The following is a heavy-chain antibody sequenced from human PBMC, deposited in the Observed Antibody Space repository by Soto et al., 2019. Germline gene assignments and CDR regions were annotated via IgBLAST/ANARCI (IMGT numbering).Heavy chain of an antibody. J-gene: IGHJ4*02. Sequence: EVQLLESGGGLVQPGGSLRLSCVGSGFFFSSYTMTWVRQSPGKGLEWVSSFSATSENTYYADSVRGRFTISRDNTKNTLCLQMNSPTAEDTAMYYCAKARDQQWVRLPFDYWGQGILVIVSS. D-gene: IGHD6-19*01. CDR2: FSATSENT. CDR3: AKARDQQWVRLPFDY. V-gene: IGHV3-23*01. CDR1: GFFFSSYT.